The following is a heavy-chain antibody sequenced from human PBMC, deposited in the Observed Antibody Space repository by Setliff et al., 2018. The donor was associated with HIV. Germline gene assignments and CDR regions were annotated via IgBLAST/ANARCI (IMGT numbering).Heavy chain of an antibody. CDR2: VSPNGYEK. D-gene: IGHD1-26*01. Sequence: PGGSLSLSCAAFGYGYSTFDMDWVRQTPGKGLEWVADVSPNGYEKRYADFAKGRFTVSRDNSKNILFLQMDILGADDTGIYYCAKPTSGMYPRAFDLWGRGTVVTVSS. V-gene: IGHV3-23*01. J-gene: IGHJ3*01. CDR3: AKPTSGMYPRAFDL. CDR1: GYGYSTFD.